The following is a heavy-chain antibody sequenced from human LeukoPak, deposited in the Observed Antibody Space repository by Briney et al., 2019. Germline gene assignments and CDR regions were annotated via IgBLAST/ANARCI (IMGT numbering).Heavy chain of an antibody. Sequence: SQTLSLTCAISGDSVSSNSAAWSWIRQSPSRGLEWLGRTYYRSKWYNDYAVSVKSRVAINPDTAKNQISLQLNSVTPEDTAVYYCASSGSYRFDYWGQGTLVTVSS. CDR1: GDSVSSNSAA. CDR2: TYYRSKWYN. V-gene: IGHV6-1*01. D-gene: IGHD1-26*01. J-gene: IGHJ4*02. CDR3: ASSGSYRFDY.